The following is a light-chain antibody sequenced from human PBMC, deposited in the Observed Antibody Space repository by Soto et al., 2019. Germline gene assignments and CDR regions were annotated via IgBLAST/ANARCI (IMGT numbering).Light chain of an antibody. CDR1: SSDVGGHNY. CDR2: EVS. Sequence: QSALTQPASVSGSPGQSITISCSGTSSDVGGHNYVSWYQQHPGKVPKLMIYEVSNRPSGVSNRFSGSNSGNTASLTISGLQAEDEADYYCSSYTSSSTLVFGGGTKVTVL. CDR3: SSYTSSSTLV. J-gene: IGLJ2*01. V-gene: IGLV2-14*01.